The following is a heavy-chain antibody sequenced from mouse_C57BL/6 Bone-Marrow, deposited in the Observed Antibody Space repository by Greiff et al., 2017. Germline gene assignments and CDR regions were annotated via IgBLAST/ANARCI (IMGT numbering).Heavy chain of an antibody. CDR3: ARNIYYYGSRYFDV. CDR2: ISYDGSN. Sequence: EVKLVESGPGLVKPSQSLSLTCSVTGYSITSGYYWNWIRQFPGNILEWMGYISYDGSNNYNPSLKNRISITRDTSKNQFFLKLNSVTTEDTATYYRARNIYYYGSRYFDVWGTGTTVTVSS. D-gene: IGHD1-1*01. CDR1: GYSITSGYY. V-gene: IGHV3-6*01. J-gene: IGHJ1*03.